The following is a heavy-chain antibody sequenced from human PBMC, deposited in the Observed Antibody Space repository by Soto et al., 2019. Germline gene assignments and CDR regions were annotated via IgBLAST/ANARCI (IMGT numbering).Heavy chain of an antibody. Sequence: SETLSLTCTVSGGSMSNYYWSWIRQPPGKGLEWIGYIYYIGSTNYNPSLKSRVTMSVDTSRNQLSLKLSSVTAADTAVYYCARGDIADGASEYYFDYWGQGTLVTVSS. D-gene: IGHD6-13*01. CDR2: IYYIGST. CDR1: GGSMSNYY. V-gene: IGHV4-59*12. J-gene: IGHJ4*02. CDR3: ARGDIADGASEYYFDY.